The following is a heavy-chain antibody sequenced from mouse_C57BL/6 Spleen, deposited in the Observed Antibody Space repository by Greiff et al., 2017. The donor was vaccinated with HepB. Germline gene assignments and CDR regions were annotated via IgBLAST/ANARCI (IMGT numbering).Heavy chain of an antibody. Sequence: VQLQQSGAELVKPGASVKISCRASGYAFSSYWMNWVKQRPGKGLEWIGQIYPGDGDTNYNGKFKGKATLTADKSSSTAYMQLSSLTSEDSAVYFCAREDYYGSGGFAYWGQGTLVTVSA. D-gene: IGHD1-1*01. CDR1: GYAFSSYW. CDR2: IYPGDGDT. V-gene: IGHV1-80*01. CDR3: AREDYYGSGGFAY. J-gene: IGHJ3*01.